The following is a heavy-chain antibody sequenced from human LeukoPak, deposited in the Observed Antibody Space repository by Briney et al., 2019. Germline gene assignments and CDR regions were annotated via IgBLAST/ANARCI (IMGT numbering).Heavy chain of an antibody. V-gene: IGHV1-69*05. Sequence: SVKVSCKASGGTFSSYAISWVRQAPGQGLEWMGRIIPIFGTASYAQKFQGRVTITTDESTSTAYMELSSLRSEDTAVYYCARGPETYSGSYYWDYWGQGTLVTVSS. CDR2: IIPIFGTA. CDR3: ARGPETYSGSYYWDY. CDR1: GGTFSSYA. D-gene: IGHD1-26*01. J-gene: IGHJ4*02.